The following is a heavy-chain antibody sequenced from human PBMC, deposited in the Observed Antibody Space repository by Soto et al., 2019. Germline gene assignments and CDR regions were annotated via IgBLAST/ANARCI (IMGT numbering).Heavy chain of an antibody. D-gene: IGHD1-26*01. V-gene: IGHV3-23*01. CDR3: ARDPEMNIVGATSAFDY. J-gene: IGHJ4*02. CDR1: GFTFSTYT. Sequence: EVQLLESGGGLVQPGGSVRLSCAASGFTFSTYTMAWVRQAPGKGLEWVSSINGVATYTYYADSVKGRFTLSRDNSKNTLYLQMNSLRAEDTAVYYCARDPEMNIVGATSAFDYWGQGTLVTVSS. CDR2: INGVATYT.